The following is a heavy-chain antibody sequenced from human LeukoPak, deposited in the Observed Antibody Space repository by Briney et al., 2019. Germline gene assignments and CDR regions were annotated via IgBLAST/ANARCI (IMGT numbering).Heavy chain of an antibody. V-gene: IGHV1-46*03. Sequence: ASVKVSCKASGYTVTSYYMHWVRQAPGQGLEWMGIINPSGGSTSYAQKFQGRVTMTRDTSTSTVYMELSSLRSEDTAVYYCARSAGKFHKIDYWGQGTLVTVSS. J-gene: IGHJ4*02. CDR3: ARSAGKFHKIDY. CDR2: INPSGGST. D-gene: IGHD6-13*01. CDR1: GYTVTSYY.